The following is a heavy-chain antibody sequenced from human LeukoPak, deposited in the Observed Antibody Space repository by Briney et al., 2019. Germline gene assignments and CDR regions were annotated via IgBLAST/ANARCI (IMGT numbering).Heavy chain of an antibody. CDR1: GFTVSGSY. D-gene: IGHD6-19*01. CDR2: LYSVGTI. CDR3: ARLVVDSHAFDV. Sequence: GGPLRLSCAASGFTVSGSYMSWIRQAPGKGLEWASILYSVGTIYYADSVKGRFTISRDNSKNTLYLQMNSLRVEDAAVYYCARLVVDSHAFDVWGQGTMVTVSS. J-gene: IGHJ3*01. V-gene: IGHV3-53*01.